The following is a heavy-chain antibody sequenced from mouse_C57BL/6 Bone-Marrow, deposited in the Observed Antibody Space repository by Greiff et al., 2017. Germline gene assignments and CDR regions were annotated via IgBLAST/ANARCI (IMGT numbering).Heavy chain of an antibody. D-gene: IGHD1-1*01. J-gene: IGHJ2*01. V-gene: IGHV1-80*01. Sequence: VQLQQSGAELVKPGASVKISCKASGYAFSSYWMNWVKQRPGKGLEWIGQIYPGDGDTNYNGKFKGKATLTADKSSSTAYMQLSSLPSEDSAVYFCARLGYYGSSHYFDYWGQGTTLTVSS. CDR2: IYPGDGDT. CDR3: ARLGYYGSSHYFDY. CDR1: GYAFSSYW.